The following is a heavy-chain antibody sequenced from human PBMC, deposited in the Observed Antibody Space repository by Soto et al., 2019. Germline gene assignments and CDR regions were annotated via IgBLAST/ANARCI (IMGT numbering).Heavy chain of an antibody. D-gene: IGHD5-12*01. CDR2: ISYDGIDK. CDR3: AKDLREMATIRPDY. CDR1: GFSFSSFG. V-gene: IGHV3-30*18. J-gene: IGHJ4*02. Sequence: QVQLVESGGGVVQPGGSLRLSCAASGFSFSSFGIHWVRQAPGKGLEWVAVISYDGIDKNYGDSVKGRFTISRGNSKNMVYLQMNRLRAEDTDVHYCAKDLREMATIRPDYWGQGILVTVSS.